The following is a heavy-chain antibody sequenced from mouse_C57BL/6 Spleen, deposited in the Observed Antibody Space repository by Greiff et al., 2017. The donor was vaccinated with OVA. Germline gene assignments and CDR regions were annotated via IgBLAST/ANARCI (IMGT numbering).Heavy chain of an antibody. CDR2: FYPGSGSI. V-gene: IGHV1-62-2*01. Sequence: VQLQQSGAELVKPGASVKLSCKASGYTFTEYTIHWVKQSHGQGLEWIGWFYPGSGSIKYNEKFKDKATLTVDKSSITVYMALSRLTSEDSAVYVCSRREDAGARGHWYFDVWGTGPTVTVSS. CDR3: SRREDAGARGHWYFDV. CDR1: GYTFTEYT. D-gene: IGHD3-3*01. J-gene: IGHJ1*03.